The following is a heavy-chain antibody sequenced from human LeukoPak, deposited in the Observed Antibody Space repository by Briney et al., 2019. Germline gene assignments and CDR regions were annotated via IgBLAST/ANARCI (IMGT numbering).Heavy chain of an antibody. CDR2: IYYSGST. CDR3: ARHRGDYYGSGSYFDY. Sequence: SETLSLTCTVSGGSISSSSYYWGWIRQPPGKGLEWIGSIYYSGSTYYNPSLKGRVTISVDTSKNQFSLKLSSVTAADTAVYYCARHRGDYYGSGSYFDYWGQGTLATVSS. D-gene: IGHD3-10*01. V-gene: IGHV4-39*01. J-gene: IGHJ4*02. CDR1: GGSISSSSYY.